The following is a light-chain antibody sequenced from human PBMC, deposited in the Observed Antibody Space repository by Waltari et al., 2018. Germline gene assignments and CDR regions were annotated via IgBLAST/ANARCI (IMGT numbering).Light chain of an antibody. Sequence: DIVMTQSPDSLAVSLGERATINCKSRQSVLYSSNNKNYLAWYQQKPGQPPTRLIYWASTRESGVPDRVSGSGSGTDFTLTISSLQAEDVAVYYCQQCYSIPYTFGQGTKLEIK. CDR2: WAS. V-gene: IGKV4-1*01. J-gene: IGKJ2*01. CDR3: QQCYSIPYT. CDR1: QSVLYSSNNKNY.